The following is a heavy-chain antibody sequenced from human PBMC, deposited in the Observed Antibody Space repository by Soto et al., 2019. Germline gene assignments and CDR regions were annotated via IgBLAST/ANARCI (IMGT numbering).Heavy chain of an antibody. Sequence: QVQLQESGPGLVKPSGTLSLTCAVSGVSISSHDWWTWVRQPPGKGLEWIGESHQSGNTNYNSSLESRVTISLDKSKTQFSRQLSSVTVADTAVYYCATRDTGRVYWGQGTLVTVSS. D-gene: IGHD5-18*01. V-gene: IGHV4-4*02. CDR2: SHQSGNT. J-gene: IGHJ4*02. CDR1: GVSISSHDW. CDR3: ATRDTGRVY.